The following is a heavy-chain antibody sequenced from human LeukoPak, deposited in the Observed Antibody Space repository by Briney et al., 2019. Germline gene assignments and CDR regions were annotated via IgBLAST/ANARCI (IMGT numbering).Heavy chain of an antibody. CDR3: ARDVLFHRTGNSAYADAFDI. J-gene: IGHJ3*02. CDR2: INPTSGDT. Sequence: GASVKVSCKASGYTFTDYYMHWVRQAPGQGLGLVGWINPTSGDTNYAQKFQGRVTMTRDTSISTAYMDLSRLRFDDTAVYYCARDVLFHRTGNSAYADAFDIWGQGTMVTVSS. D-gene: IGHD5-12*01. CDR1: GYTFTDYY. V-gene: IGHV1-2*02.